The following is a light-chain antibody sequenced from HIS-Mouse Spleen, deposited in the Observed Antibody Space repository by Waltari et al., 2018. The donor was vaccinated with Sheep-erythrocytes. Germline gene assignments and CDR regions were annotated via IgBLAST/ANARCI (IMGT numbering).Light chain of an antibody. V-gene: IGKV1-39*01. CDR1: QSISSY. CDR2: AAS. J-gene: IGKJ1*01. Sequence: DIQMTQSPSSLSASVGDRVTITCRASQSISSYLNWYQQKPGKAPKLLIYAASSLQSGVPSRFSGSGSGTDFTLTISRVEAEDVGVYYCMQALQTRTFGQGTKVEIK. CDR3: MQALQTRT.